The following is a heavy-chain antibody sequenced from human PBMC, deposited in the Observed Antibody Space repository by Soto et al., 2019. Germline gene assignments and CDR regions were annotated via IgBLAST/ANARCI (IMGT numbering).Heavy chain of an antibody. Sequence: ASVKVSCKASGYAFTSYYMHWVRQAPGQGLEWMGWISAYNGNTNYAQQLPGRVTMTTDTSTSTAYMELRSLRSDDTAVYSCAREGIAVAGTVDYWGQGTLVTVSS. J-gene: IGHJ4*02. D-gene: IGHD6-19*01. V-gene: IGHV1-18*04. CDR1: GYAFTSYY. CDR3: AREGIAVAGTVDY. CDR2: ISAYNGNT.